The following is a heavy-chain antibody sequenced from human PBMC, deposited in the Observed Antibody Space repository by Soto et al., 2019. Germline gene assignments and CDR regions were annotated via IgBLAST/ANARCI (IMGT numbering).Heavy chain of an antibody. CDR3: ARDGIRIAARQDIFAY. J-gene: IGHJ4*02. Sequence: GGSMRLPSAASGFTFSSYSINWVRQAPGKGLEWVSSISSSSSYIYYADSVKGRFTISRDNAKNSLYLQMNSLRAEDTAVYSCARDGIRIAARQDIFAYWGQGTLVTVTS. CDR2: ISSSSSYI. D-gene: IGHD6-6*01. V-gene: IGHV3-21*01. CDR1: GFTFSSYS.